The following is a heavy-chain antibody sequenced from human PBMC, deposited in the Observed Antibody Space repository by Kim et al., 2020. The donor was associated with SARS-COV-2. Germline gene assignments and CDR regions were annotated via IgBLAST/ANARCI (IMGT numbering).Heavy chain of an antibody. CDR1: GFTFSSYA. CDR2: ISGSGGST. D-gene: IGHD3-22*01. Sequence: GGSLRLSCAASGFTFSSYAMSWVRQAPGKGLEWVSAISGSGGSTYYADSVKGRFTISRDNSKNTLYLQMNSLRAEDTAVYYCAKDTKGYDSSGYYYSMDVWGQGTTVTVSS. J-gene: IGHJ6*02. CDR3: AKDTKGYDSSGYYYSMDV. V-gene: IGHV3-23*01.